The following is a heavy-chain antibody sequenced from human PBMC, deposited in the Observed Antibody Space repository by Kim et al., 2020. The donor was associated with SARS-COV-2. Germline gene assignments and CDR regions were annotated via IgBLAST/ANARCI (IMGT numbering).Heavy chain of an antibody. CDR2: INSDGSST. D-gene: IGHD6-13*01. Sequence: GGSLRLSCAASGFTFRNYWMHWVRQAPGKGLVWVSHINSDGSSTSYADSVKGRFTISRDNAKNTLYLQMNSLRAEDTAVYYCARGGRIDWGAAAGWGQGILVTVSS. V-gene: IGHV3-74*01. CDR3: ARGGRIDWGAAAG. J-gene: IGHJ4*02. CDR1: GFTFRNYW.